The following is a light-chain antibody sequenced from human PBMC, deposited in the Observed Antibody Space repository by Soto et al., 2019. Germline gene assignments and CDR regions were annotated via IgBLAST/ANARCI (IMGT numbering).Light chain of an antibody. CDR3: QQYNNWPPRYT. CDR1: QSVSSN. CDR2: GAS. Sequence: EIVMTQSPATLSVSPGERATLSCRASQSVSSNLAWYQQKPGQAPRLLIYGASTRATGIPARFSGSGSGTEFTLTISSLQSADFAVYYCQQYNNWPPRYTFGQGTKLEIK. J-gene: IGKJ2*01. V-gene: IGKV3-15*01.